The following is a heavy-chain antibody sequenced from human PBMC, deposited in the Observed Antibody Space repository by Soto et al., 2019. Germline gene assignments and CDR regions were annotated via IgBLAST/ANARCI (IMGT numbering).Heavy chain of an antibody. CDR2: VSSDGSNK. V-gene: IGHV3-30*18. CDR1: GFTFSSHG. Sequence: GGSLRLSCAASGFTFSSHGMHWVRQAPGKGLEWVAVVSSDGSNKYYADSVKGRFTISRDNSKNTLYLQMKSLRAEDTAVYYCAKEYDSSAYSVATGAWGQGTLVTV. D-gene: IGHD3-22*01. J-gene: IGHJ5*02. CDR3: AKEYDSSAYSVATGA.